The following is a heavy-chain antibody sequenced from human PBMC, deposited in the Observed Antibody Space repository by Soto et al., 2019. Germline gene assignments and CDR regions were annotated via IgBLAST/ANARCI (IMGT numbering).Heavy chain of an antibody. V-gene: IGHV1-18*01. J-gene: IGHJ4*02. D-gene: IGHD2-15*01. Sequence: ASVKVSCKASGYTFTSYGISWVRQAPGQGLEWMGWISAYNGNTNYAQNLQGRVTMTTDTSASTAYMELRSLRSDDTAMYYCARDYCSGGSCYYDYWGLGTLVTVSS. CDR3: ARDYCSGGSCYYDY. CDR1: GYTFTSYG. CDR2: ISAYNGNT.